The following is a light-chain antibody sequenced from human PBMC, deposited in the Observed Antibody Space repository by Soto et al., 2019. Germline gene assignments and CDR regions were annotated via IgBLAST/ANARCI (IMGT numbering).Light chain of an antibody. CDR2: DAS. V-gene: IGKV3-11*01. CDR3: QQRGHWPLT. J-gene: IGKJ4*01. CDR1: QSVNSY. Sequence: EIVLTQSPATLSLSPGERATLSCRASQSVNSYLAWYQQKPGQAPRLLIYDASNRATGIPARFSGSGSGTDFTLTISSLEPEDFAVYYCQQRGHWPLTFGGGTKVEIK.